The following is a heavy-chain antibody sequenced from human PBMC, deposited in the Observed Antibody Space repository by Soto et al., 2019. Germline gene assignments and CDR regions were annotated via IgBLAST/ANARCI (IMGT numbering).Heavy chain of an antibody. J-gene: IGHJ6*01. V-gene: IGHV1-69*13. Sequence: ASVKVSFKASGGAFSSYAISWVRQASGQGLEWMGGILPSFGTPNYAQKFQGRVTITADESTSTVYMEVSSLRSDDTAVYYCARVRAAGYYYYGMDVWGQGTTVTVSS. D-gene: IGHD6-25*01. CDR3: ARVRAAGYYYYGMDV. CDR1: GGAFSSYA. CDR2: ILPSFGTP.